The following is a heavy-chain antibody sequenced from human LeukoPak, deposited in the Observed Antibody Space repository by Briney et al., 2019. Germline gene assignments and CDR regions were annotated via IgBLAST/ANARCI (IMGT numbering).Heavy chain of an antibody. CDR1: GFTFSSYA. CDR2: ISGSGGST. Sequence: GGSLRLSCAASGFTFSSYAMSWVRQAPGKGLEWVSAISGSGGSTYYADSVKGRFTISRDNAKNSLYLQMNSLRAEDTAVYYCARDWSPRYFDYWGQGTLVTVSS. J-gene: IGHJ4*02. V-gene: IGHV3-23*01. CDR3: ARDWSPRYFDY.